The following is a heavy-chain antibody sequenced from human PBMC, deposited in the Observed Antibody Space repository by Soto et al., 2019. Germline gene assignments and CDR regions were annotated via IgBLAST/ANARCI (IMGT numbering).Heavy chain of an antibody. CDR1: GFTVSSYG. J-gene: IGHJ6*02. CDR3: ARDSITRVSSDVPGMDV. CDR2: ISYDGSHK. Sequence: GGSLRLSCAASGFTVSSYGIHWVRQPPGKGLEWVAVISYDGSHKFYADSVKGRFTLSRDNSKNMLYLQMNSLRSDDTAVYYCARDSITRVSSDVPGMDVWGQGTTVTVSS. V-gene: IGHV3-30*03. D-gene: IGHD3-16*01.